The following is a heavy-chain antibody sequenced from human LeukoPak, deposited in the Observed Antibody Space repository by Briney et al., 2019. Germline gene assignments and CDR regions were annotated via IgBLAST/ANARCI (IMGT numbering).Heavy chain of an antibody. CDR3: ARSLGRSSDAFDI. CDR2: ISAYNGNT. D-gene: IGHD1-26*01. J-gene: IGHJ3*02. Sequence: ASVKVSCKASASTFSTYAIHWVRQAPGQGLEWMGWISAYNGNTNYAQKLQGRVTMTTDTSTSTAYMELRSLRSDDTAVYYCARSLGRSSDAFDIWGQGTMVTVSS. V-gene: IGHV1-18*01. CDR1: ASTFSTYA.